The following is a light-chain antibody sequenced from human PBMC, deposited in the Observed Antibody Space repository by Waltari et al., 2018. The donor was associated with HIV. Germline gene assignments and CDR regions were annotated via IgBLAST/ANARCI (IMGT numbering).Light chain of an antibody. CDR3: AAWDDSLSGRV. CDR2: GSN. Sequence: QSVLTQSPSASGTPGQRITISCSGSSSHIGSHYVYWYQQLPGTAPKLLIDGSNQRPPGVPDRFSGSKSGTSASLAISGLRSEDEADYYCAAWDDSLSGRVFGGGTKLTVL. V-gene: IGLV1-47*01. CDR1: SSHIGSHY. J-gene: IGLJ3*02.